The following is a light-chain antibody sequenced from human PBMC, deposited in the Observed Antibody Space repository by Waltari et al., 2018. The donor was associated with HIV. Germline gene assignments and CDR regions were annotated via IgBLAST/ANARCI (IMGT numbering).Light chain of an antibody. CDR3: QSTDFDGTWV. CDR2: KDI. Sequence: SYDLTQTPSPSASPGQTPRTTCSRGSLPNRYSSWHRQTAGQAPALLIYKDIARPSGIPERISGSESGTGVTLTISGVQAEDEGDYFCQSTDFDGTWVFGGGTKLTVL. CDR1: SLPNRY. V-gene: IGLV3-25*03. J-gene: IGLJ3*02.